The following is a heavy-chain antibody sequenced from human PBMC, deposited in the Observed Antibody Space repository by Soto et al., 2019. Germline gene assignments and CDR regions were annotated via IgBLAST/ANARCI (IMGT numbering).Heavy chain of an antibody. Sequence: LRLSCAASGFTFSSYAMSWVRQAPGKGLEWVSAISGSGGSTNYADSVEGRFTISRDNSKNTLYLQMSSLRAEDTAVYYCARAKVQVVEDYYYGMDVWGQGTTVTVSS. J-gene: IGHJ6*02. CDR3: ARAKVQVVEDYYYGMDV. CDR1: GFTFSSYA. CDR2: ISGSGGST. D-gene: IGHD2-2*01. V-gene: IGHV3-23*01.